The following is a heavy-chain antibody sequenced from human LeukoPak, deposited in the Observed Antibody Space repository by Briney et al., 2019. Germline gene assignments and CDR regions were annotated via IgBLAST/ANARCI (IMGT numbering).Heavy chain of an antibody. CDR2: INPSGGST. Sequence: ASVKVSCKASGYTFTSYYMHWVRQAPGQGLEWMGIINPSGGSTSYAQKFQGRVTMTRNTSISTAYMELSSLRSEDTAVYYCARVGYSYGRALYYYYYGMDVWGQGTTVTVSS. CDR3: ARVGYSYGRALYYYYYGMDV. J-gene: IGHJ6*02. CDR1: GYTFTSYY. V-gene: IGHV1-46*01. D-gene: IGHD5-18*01.